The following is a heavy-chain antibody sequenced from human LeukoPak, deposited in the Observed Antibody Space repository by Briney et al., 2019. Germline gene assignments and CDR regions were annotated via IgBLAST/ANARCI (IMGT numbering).Heavy chain of an antibody. D-gene: IGHD3-10*01. Sequence: ASVKVSCKVSGYTFTGYYMHWVRQAPGQGLEWTGWINPNSGGTNYAQKFQGRVTMTRDTSISTAYMELSRLRSDDTAVYYCARGPMVRGVIQDWGQGTLVTVSS. CDR3: ARGPMVRGVIQD. CDR1: GYTFTGYY. J-gene: IGHJ1*01. CDR2: INPNSGGT. V-gene: IGHV1-2*02.